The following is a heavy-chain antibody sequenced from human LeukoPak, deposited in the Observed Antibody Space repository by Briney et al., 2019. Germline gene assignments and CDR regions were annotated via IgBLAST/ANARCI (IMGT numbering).Heavy chain of an antibody. J-gene: IGHJ4*02. CDR2: IHSADSNT. CDR1: GYSFTNYW. Sequence: PGESLKISRKDSGYSFTNYWIGWVRQMPGKGLEWMGIIHSADSNTKYSPSFQGQVTISADKSISTAYLQWSGLKASDTAMYYCAGARHGDYRWDYWGQGTLVTVSS. CDR3: AGARHGDYRWDY. D-gene: IGHD4-17*01. V-gene: IGHV5-51*01.